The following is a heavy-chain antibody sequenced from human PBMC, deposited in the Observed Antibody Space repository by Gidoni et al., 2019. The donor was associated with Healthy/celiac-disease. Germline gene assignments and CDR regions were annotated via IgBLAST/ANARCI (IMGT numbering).Heavy chain of an antibody. CDR1: GVTFSSYS. CDR2: ISSRSIYI. D-gene: IGHD2-2*01. CDR3: AREPPEEGCSSTSCPRDY. Sequence: EVQLVESGGGLVKPGGYRRLSCAASGVTFSSYSMNCVRQAPGKGLEWVSSISSRSIYIYSAESVQGRFTISRDNAKHSLYLQLNSLRAEDPAVYYCAREPPEEGCSSTSCPRDYWGQGTLVTVSS. V-gene: IGHV3-21*01. J-gene: IGHJ4*02.